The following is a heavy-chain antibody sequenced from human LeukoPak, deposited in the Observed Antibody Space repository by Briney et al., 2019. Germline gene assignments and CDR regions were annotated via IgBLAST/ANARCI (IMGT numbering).Heavy chain of an antibody. CDR1: GGSISGTNW. J-gene: IGHJ4*02. CDR2: ISLAGQT. Sequence: SGTLSLTCGVSGGSISGTNWWSWVRQPPGQGLEWIGEISLAGQTNYNPYLNGRVTMSLDKSSNQLSLHLTSVTAADTATYFCSRESGPFCPFGYWGQGALVIVSS. CDR3: SRESGPFCPFGY. V-gene: IGHV4-4*02. D-gene: IGHD1-26*01.